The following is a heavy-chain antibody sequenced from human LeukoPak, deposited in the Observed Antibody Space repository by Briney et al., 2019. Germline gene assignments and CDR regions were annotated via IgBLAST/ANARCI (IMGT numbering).Heavy chain of an antibody. CDR1: GYTFTGYY. CDR3: SRGTTSWSYGSFPDF. J-gene: IGHJ4*02. V-gene: IGHV1-2*02. CDR2: INPNSGDT. D-gene: IGHD1-26*01. Sequence: ASVRVSCKASGYTFTGYYMHWVRQAPGQGLEWMGWINPNSGDTNYAQKFQRRVTMTRDTSISTAYMELSRLRSDDTAACYCSRGTTSWSYGSFPDFWGQGTLVTVSS.